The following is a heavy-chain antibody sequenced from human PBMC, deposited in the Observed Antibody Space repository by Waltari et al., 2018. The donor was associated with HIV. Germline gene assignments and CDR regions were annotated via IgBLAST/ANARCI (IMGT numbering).Heavy chain of an antibody. V-gene: IGHV4-39*07. Sequence: QLQLQESGPGLVKPSETLSLTCTVSGGSISSSSYYWGWIRQPPGKGLEWIGSSYYSGSTYYNPSLKSRVTISVDTSKNQFSLKLSSVTAADTAVYYCARGLRGHCGGDCYSGIWFDPWGQGTLVTVSS. J-gene: IGHJ5*02. CDR1: GGSISSSSYY. CDR2: SYYSGST. CDR3: ARGLRGHCGGDCYSGIWFDP. D-gene: IGHD2-21*02.